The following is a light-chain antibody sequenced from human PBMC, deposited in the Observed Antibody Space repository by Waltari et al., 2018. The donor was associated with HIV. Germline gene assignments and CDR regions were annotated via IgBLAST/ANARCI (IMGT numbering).Light chain of an antibody. CDR1: SSDGGGYDY. CDR2: DVS. CDR3: CSYAGSDTFVL. V-gene: IGLV2-11*01. J-gene: IGLJ2*01. Sequence: QSALTQPRSVSGSPGQSVTISCPGTSSDGGGYDYVSWYQQHPGEAPKLIIYDVSKRPSGVPDRFSGSKSGNTASLTISGLQAEDEADYYCCSYAGSDTFVLFGGGTKVTVL.